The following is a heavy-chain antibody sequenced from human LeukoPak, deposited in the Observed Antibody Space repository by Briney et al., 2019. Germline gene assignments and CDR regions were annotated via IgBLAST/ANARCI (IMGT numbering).Heavy chain of an antibody. D-gene: IGHD3-3*01. V-gene: IGHV4-39*01. CDR2: IYYSGTT. CDR3: ARLSVWSGYYLD. J-gene: IGHJ4*02. CDR1: GGSISSSTYY. Sequence: PSETLSLTCTVSGGSISSSTYYWGWIRQSPGKGLGWIGSIYYSGTTYYNPSVKSRVTISVDTSKNQFSLKLSSVTAADTAVYYCARLSVWSGYYLDWGQGTLVTVSS.